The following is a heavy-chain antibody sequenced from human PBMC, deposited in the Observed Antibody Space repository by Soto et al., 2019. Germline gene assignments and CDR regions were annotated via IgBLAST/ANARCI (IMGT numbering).Heavy chain of an antibody. J-gene: IGHJ6*01. CDR3: ARDAGNHYYGMDV. CDR2: INPNSGGT. CDR1: GYTFTCYY. V-gene: IGHV1-2*02. D-gene: IGHD4-4*01. Sequence: DSGKVACNASGYTFTCYYMYWVRHAPGQGLEWMGWINPNSGGTNYAQKFQGRVTMTRDTSISTAYMELSRLRSDDTAVYYCARDAGNHYYGMDVWGQGTTVPVSS.